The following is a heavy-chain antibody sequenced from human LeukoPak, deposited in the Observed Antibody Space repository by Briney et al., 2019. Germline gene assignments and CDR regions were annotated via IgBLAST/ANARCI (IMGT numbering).Heavy chain of an antibody. Sequence: ASVTVSCKASGYTFTGYYMHWVRQAPGQGLEWMGWINPNSGGINYAQKFQGRVTMTRDTSISTAYMELSRLRSDDTAVYYCARGSWLGYFQHWGQGTLVTVSS. D-gene: IGHD5-24*01. V-gene: IGHV1-2*02. CDR3: ARGSWLGYFQH. J-gene: IGHJ1*01. CDR1: GYTFTGYY. CDR2: INPNSGGI.